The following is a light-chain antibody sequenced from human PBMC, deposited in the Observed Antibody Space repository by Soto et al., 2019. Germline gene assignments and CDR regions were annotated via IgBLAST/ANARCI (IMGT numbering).Light chain of an antibody. J-gene: IGLJ1*01. CDR1: SSDVGGYNY. CDR2: DVS. Sequence: QSALTQPRSVSGSPGQSVTISCTGTSSDVGGYNYVYWYQQHPGKAPKLMIYDVSKRPSGVPDRFSGSKSGNTASLTISGLQAEDEADYYCCSYAGSYTFVFVTGTKLTVL. V-gene: IGLV2-11*01. CDR3: CSYAGSYTFV.